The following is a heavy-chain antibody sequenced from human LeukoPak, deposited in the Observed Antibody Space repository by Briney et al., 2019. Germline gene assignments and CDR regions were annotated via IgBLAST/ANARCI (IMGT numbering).Heavy chain of an antibody. CDR3: ARDNYVGNLDF. Sequence: GGSLRLSCAASGFTFSRYSMHWVRQTPSKGLEWVAIISYDGSHAYYPDSVKGRFTISRDNSKNTVSLQMNSLRADDTAVYYCARDNYVGNLDFWGQGTLVTVSS. CDR1: GFTFSRYS. CDR2: ISYDGSHA. J-gene: IGHJ4*02. V-gene: IGHV3-30*04. D-gene: IGHD4-23*01.